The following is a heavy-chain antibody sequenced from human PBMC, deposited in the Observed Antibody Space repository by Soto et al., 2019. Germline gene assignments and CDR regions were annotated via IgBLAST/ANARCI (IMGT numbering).Heavy chain of an antibody. D-gene: IGHD3-22*01. CDR3: AREIREHYYDSSGHDY. CDR2: INPSGGST. CDR1: GYTFTSYY. Sequence: ASVKVSCKASGYTFTSYYMHWVRQAPGQGLEWMGIINPSGGSTSYAQKFQGRVTMTRDTSTSTAYMELRSLRSDDTAVYYCAREIREHYYDSSGHDYWGQGTLVTVSS. J-gene: IGHJ4*02. V-gene: IGHV1-46*01.